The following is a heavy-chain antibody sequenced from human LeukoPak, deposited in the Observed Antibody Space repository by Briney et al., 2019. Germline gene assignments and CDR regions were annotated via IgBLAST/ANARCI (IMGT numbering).Heavy chain of an antibody. CDR2: IYPGDSDT. V-gene: IGHV5-51*01. J-gene: IGHJ4*02. Sequence: GASLEISCQGSGSVFNTYWIAWVRQLPGKGLELRGIIYPGDSDTRYSPSFQGQITMSADKSINTAYLRWSSLKASDTAMYYCARAYYCGGGGCKLEYWGQGTLVTVSS. CDR1: GSVFNTYW. CDR3: ARAYYCGGGGCKLEY. D-gene: IGHD2-21*01.